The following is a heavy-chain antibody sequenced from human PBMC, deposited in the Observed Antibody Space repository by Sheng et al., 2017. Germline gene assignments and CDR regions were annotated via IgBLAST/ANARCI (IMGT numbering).Heavy chain of an antibody. CDR2: ISGSGGST. D-gene: IGHD3-22*01. Sequence: EVQLVESGGGLVQPGGSLRLSCAASGFTFSSYAMSWVRQAPGKGLEWVSAISGSGGSTYYADSVKGRFTISRDNSKNTLYLQMNSLRAEDTAVYYCAKFAQDYYDSSGSFFDYWGQGTLVTVSS. CDR1: GFTFSSYA. J-gene: IGHJ4*02. V-gene: IGHV3-23*04. CDR3: AKFAQDYYDSSGSFFDY.